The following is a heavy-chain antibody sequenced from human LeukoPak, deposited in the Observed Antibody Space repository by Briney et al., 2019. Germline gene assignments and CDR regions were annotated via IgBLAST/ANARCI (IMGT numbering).Heavy chain of an antibody. Sequence: PGGSLRLSCAASGFTFSSYGMHWVRQAPGKGLEWVAVITDDGNSKSYVESVKGRFSIDRDNSKNTLYLQMNSLRAEDTVVYYCAKGSRLAAAGLPLPGYWGQGTLVTVSS. D-gene: IGHD6-13*01. V-gene: IGHV3-30*18. CDR1: GFTFSSYG. CDR2: ITDDGNSK. J-gene: IGHJ4*02. CDR3: AKGSRLAAAGLPLPGY.